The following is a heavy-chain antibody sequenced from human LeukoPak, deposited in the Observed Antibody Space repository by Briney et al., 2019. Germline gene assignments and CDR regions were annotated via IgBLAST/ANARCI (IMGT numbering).Heavy chain of an antibody. CDR2: ISWNSGSV. CDR3: ARDVYGYTRTYFDY. D-gene: IGHD5-24*01. J-gene: IGHJ4*02. V-gene: IGHV3-9*01. CDR1: GFTFDDYA. Sequence: PGRSLRLSCAASGFTFDDYAMHWVRQAPGKGLEWVSGISWNSGSVGYADSLKGRFTISRDNAKNSLYLQMNSLRAEDTAVYYCARDVYGYTRTYFDYWGQGTLVTVSS.